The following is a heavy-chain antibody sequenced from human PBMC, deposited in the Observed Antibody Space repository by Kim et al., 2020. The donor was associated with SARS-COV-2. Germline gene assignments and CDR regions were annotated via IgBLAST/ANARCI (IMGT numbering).Heavy chain of an antibody. J-gene: IGHJ4*02. D-gene: IGHD1-26*01. CDR3: ARGLVGASREYYFDY. Sequence: HSLKSRVTMSVETSNNQFSLNLNSVTAADTAVYYCARGLVGASREYYFDYWGRGTLVTVSS. V-gene: IGHV4-59*09.